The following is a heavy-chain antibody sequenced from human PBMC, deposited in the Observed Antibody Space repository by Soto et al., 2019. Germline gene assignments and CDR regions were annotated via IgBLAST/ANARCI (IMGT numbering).Heavy chain of an antibody. CDR3: ARVYYDFWSGYYGDYGMDV. D-gene: IGHD3-3*01. CDR1: GGSISSYY. Sequence: SETLSLTCTVSGGSISSYYWSWIRQPPGKGLEWIGYIYYSGSTNYNPSLKSRVTISVDTSKNQFSLKLSSVTAADTAVYYCARVYYDFWSGYYGDYGMDVWGQGTTVTVSS. J-gene: IGHJ6*02. CDR2: IYYSGST. V-gene: IGHV4-59*01.